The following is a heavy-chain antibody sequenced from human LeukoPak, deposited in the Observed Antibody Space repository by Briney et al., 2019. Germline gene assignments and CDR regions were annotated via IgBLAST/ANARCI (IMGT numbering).Heavy chain of an antibody. CDR2: IYHSGST. D-gene: IGHD2-2*01. V-gene: IGHV4-30-2*01. CDR1: GGSISSGGYY. CDR3: AKEKGKVPAATFDY. J-gene: IGHJ4*02. Sequence: SQTLSLTCTVSGGSISSGGYYWSWIRQPPGKGLEWIGYIYHSGSTYYNPSLKSRVTISVDRSKNQFSLKLSSVTAADTAVYYCAKEKGKVPAATFDYWGQGTLVTVSS.